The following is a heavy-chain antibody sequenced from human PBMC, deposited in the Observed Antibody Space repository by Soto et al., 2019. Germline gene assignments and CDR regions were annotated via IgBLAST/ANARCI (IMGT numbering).Heavy chain of an antibody. CDR3: ARRPRAEISYYYYYMDV. CDR1: GGSISSSSYY. V-gene: IGHV4-39*01. Sequence: QLQLQESGPGLVKPSETLSLTCTVSGGSISSSSYYWGWIRQPPGKGLEWIGSIYYSGSTYYNPSLKSRVTISLDTSKNEFSLKLSSVTAADTAVYYCARRPRAEISYYYYYMDVWGKGTTVTVSS. CDR2: IYYSGST. J-gene: IGHJ6*03.